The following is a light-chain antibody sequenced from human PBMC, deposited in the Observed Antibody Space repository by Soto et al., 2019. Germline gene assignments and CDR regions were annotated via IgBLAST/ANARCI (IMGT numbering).Light chain of an antibody. V-gene: IGKV1-5*01. CDR1: QGISSW. CDR2: DAS. Sequence: DIQMTQSPSSLSASVGDRVTLTCRASQGISSWLAWYQQKPGKAPKLLIYDASALPRGVPSRFSGSGSGTKFTLTIASLQPDDFATYYCQQYETFSGTFGPGTKVDIK. CDR3: QQYETFSGT. J-gene: IGKJ1*01.